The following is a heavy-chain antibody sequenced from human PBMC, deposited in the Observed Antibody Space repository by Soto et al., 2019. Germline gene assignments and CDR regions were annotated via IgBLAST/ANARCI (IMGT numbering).Heavy chain of an antibody. CDR3: ARSSGGSGKLWNYYGMDV. D-gene: IGHD3-10*01. V-gene: IGHV3-21*06. Sequence: PGGSLRLSCAVSGFTFSGYAMHWVRQAPGKGLEWVSSISSGSSYIYYADSVKGRFTISRDNAKNSLYLQMNSLRAEDTAVYYCARSSGGSGKLWNYYGMDVWGQGTTVTVSS. J-gene: IGHJ6*02. CDR2: ISSGSSYI. CDR1: GFTFSGYA.